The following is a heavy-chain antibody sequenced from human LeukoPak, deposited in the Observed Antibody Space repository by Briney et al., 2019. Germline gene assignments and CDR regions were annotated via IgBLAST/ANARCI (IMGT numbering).Heavy chain of an antibody. CDR3: ASTSDYYDSSGYSPYLFDY. CDR2: IYYSGST. CDR1: GGSISSSSYY. D-gene: IGHD3-22*01. V-gene: IGHV4-31*03. J-gene: IGHJ4*02. Sequence: SETLSLTCTVSGGSISSSSYYWSWIRQHPGKGLEWIGYIYYSGSTYYNPSLKSRVTISVDTSKNQFSLKLSSVTAADTAVYYCASTSDYYDSSGYSPYLFDYWGQGTLVTVSS.